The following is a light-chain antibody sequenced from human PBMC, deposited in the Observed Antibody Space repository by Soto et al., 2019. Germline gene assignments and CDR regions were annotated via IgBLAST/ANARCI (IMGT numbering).Light chain of an antibody. V-gene: IGKV1-8*01. Sequence: IQMTQSPSSFSASTGDRVTITCRASQGISSYLAWYQQKPGKAPKLLIYQASTLKSGVPSRFSGSGSGTEFTLTISSLQPEDFATYYCQQVDSYPLTFGGGTKVDIK. J-gene: IGKJ4*01. CDR1: QGISSY. CDR2: QAS. CDR3: QQVDSYPLT.